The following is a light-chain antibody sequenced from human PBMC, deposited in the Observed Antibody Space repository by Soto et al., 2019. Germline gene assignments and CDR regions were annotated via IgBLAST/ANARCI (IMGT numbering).Light chain of an antibody. CDR1: SSNIGNNY. CDR2: QNN. J-gene: IGLJ3*02. V-gene: IGLV1-51*02. CDR3: GTWDSSLGAGV. Sequence: QAVVTQPPSVSAAPGQKVTISCSGSSSNIGNNYVSWYQQLPGTAPKLLIYQNNKRPSGIPDRFSGSKSGTSATLGITGLQTGDEADYYCGTWDSSLGAGVFGGGTQLTVL.